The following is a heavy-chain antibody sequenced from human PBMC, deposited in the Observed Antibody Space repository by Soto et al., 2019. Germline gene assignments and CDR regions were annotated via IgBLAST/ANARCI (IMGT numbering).Heavy chain of an antibody. Sequence: GGSLRLSCAASGFTFSSYGMHWVRQAPGKGLEWVAVIWYDGSNKYYADSVKGRFTISRDNSKNTLYLQMNSLRAEDTAVYYCARDLCSGGSCYGGWFDPWGQGTLVTVSS. CDR1: GFTFSSYG. D-gene: IGHD2-15*01. CDR2: IWYDGSNK. CDR3: ARDLCSGGSCYGGWFDP. V-gene: IGHV3-33*01. J-gene: IGHJ5*02.